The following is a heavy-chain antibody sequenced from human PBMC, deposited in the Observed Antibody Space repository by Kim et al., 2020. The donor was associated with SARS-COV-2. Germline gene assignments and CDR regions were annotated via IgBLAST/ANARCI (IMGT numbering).Heavy chain of an antibody. V-gene: IGHV1-24*01. CDR1: GYTLTELS. CDR3: ATLGMITFGGVITANDY. J-gene: IGHJ4*02. Sequence: ASVKVSCKVSGYTLTELSMHWVRQAPGKGLEWMGGFDPEDGETIYAQKFQGRVTMTEDTSTDTAYMELSSLRSEDTAVYYCATLGMITFGGVITANDYWGQGTLVTVSS. CDR2: FDPEDGET. D-gene: IGHD3-16*01.